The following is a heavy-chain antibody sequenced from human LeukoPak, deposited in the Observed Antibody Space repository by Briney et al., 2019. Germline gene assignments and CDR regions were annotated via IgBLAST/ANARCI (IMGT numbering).Heavy chain of an antibody. Sequence: SETLSLTCTVSGGSISSYYWSWTRQPPGKGLEWIGYIYYSGSTNYNPSLKSRVTISVDTSKNQFSLKLSSVTAADTAVYYCARGLHTGSYFQHWGQGTLVTVSS. V-gene: IGHV4-59*01. D-gene: IGHD2-15*01. J-gene: IGHJ1*01. CDR3: ARGLHTGSYFQH. CDR1: GGSISSYY. CDR2: IYYSGST.